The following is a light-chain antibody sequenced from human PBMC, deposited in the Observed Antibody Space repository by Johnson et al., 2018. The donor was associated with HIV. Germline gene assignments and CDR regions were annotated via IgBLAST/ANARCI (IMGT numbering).Light chain of an antibody. CDR3: GTWDNSLSAGV. CDR1: SSNIGNNY. V-gene: IGLV1-51*01. CDR2: DTD. J-gene: IGLJ1*01. Sequence: QPVLTQPPSVSAAPGQKVTISCSGSSSNIGNNYVSWYQQLPGTAPKLLIYDTDKRPSGIPDRFSGSKSGTSATLGISGLQTGDEADYYCGTWDNSLSAGVFGSGTKVTVL.